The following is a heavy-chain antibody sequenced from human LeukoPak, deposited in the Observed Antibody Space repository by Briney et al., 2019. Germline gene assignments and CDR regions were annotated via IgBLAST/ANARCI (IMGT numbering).Heavy chain of an antibody. Sequence: GGSLRLSCVASGITFSRPGMEWVRQAPGKGLEWVAVIADDGGVKQYADSVKGRFTVSRDNSKSTLYLQMNGLSVEDTAIYYCAREATWGEWYFDHWGQGTPVTVSS. D-gene: IGHD3-3*01. CDR2: IADDGGVK. J-gene: IGHJ4*02. CDR3: AREATWGEWYFDH. V-gene: IGHV3-30*03. CDR1: GITFSRPG.